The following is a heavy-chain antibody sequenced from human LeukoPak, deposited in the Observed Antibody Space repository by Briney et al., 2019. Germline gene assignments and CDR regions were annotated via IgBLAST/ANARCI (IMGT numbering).Heavy chain of an antibody. CDR2: IYYSGST. CDR1: GGSISGYY. V-gene: IGHV4-59*01. J-gene: IGHJ4*02. CDR3: ARFREAADYFDY. Sequence: ASETLSLTCTVSGGSISGYYWSWIRQPPGKGLEWIGYIYYSGSTNYNPSLKSRVAISVATSKNQFSLKLSSVTAADTAVYYCARFREAADYFDYWGQGTLVTVSS. D-gene: IGHD6-13*01.